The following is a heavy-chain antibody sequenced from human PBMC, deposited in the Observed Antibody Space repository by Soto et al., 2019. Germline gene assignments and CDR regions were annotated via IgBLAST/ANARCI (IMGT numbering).Heavy chain of an antibody. J-gene: IGHJ4*02. CDR2: IKTDGSVT. D-gene: IGHD3-16*01. CDR1: GFTFSTYW. Sequence: LRLSCAASGFTFSTYWMHWVRQAPGKGLVWVSRIKTDGSVTTYADSVKGRFTISRDNAKNTLYLQMNTLRAEDTAVYYCARDLRGSHDYWGRGTLVTVSS. V-gene: IGHV3-74*01. CDR3: ARDLRGSHDY.